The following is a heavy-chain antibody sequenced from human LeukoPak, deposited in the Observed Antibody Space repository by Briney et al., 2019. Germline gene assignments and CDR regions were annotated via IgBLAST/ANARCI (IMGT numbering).Heavy chain of an antibody. D-gene: IGHD3/OR15-3a*01. Sequence: SETLSLTCTVSGVSVSSSNSYWGWIRQPPGKGLGWIGSIYYSGNTYYNASLKSQVSISIDTSKNQFSLRLTSVTAADTAVYYCARQTGSGLFILPGGQGTLVTVSS. CDR2: IYYSGNT. CDR3: ARQTGSGLFILP. V-gene: IGHV4-39*01. J-gene: IGHJ4*02. CDR1: GVSVSSSNSY.